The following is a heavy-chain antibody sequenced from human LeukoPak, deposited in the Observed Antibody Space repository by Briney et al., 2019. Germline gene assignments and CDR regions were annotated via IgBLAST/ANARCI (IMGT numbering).Heavy chain of an antibody. Sequence: GGSLRLSCAASGFTFSSYAMNWVRQAPGKGPEWVSSISGSGGSTYYADSVKGRFTISRDNSKNTLYLQMNSLRAEDTAVYYCAKGLYNWNYPNYYSMDVWGQGTTVTVSS. V-gene: IGHV3-23*01. CDR1: GFTFSSYA. J-gene: IGHJ6*02. CDR3: AKGLYNWNYPNYYSMDV. CDR2: ISGSGGST. D-gene: IGHD1-7*01.